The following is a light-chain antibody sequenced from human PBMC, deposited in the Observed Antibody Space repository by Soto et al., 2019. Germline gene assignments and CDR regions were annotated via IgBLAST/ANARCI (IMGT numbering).Light chain of an antibody. Sequence: QSALTQPASVSGSPGQSITISCTGTSSDVGGYNYVSWYQQNPGKAPKLMIYEVSNRPSGVSNRFSGSKSGNTASLTISGLQAEDEADYYCSSYTSRNTLVVFGGGTQLTVL. CDR3: SSYTSRNTLVV. J-gene: IGLJ2*01. V-gene: IGLV2-14*01. CDR2: EVS. CDR1: SSDVGGYNY.